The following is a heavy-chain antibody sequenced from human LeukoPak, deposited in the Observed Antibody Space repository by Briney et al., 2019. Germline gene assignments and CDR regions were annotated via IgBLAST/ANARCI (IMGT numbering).Heavy chain of an antibody. D-gene: IGHD2-2*01. CDR1: GFPFSSYA. J-gene: IGHJ4*02. V-gene: IGHV3-23*01. Sequence: SGGSLRLSCAASGFPFSSYAMSWVRQARGKGLEWVSVISDSGGGTYYADSVKGRFTISRDNSKNTLYLQINSLRVEDTAVYYCAKGDIVVVPAAVNWGQGTLVTVSS. CDR3: AKGDIVVVPAAVN. CDR2: ISDSGGGT.